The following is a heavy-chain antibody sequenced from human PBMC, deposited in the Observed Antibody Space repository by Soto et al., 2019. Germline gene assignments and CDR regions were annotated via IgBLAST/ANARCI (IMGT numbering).Heavy chain of an antibody. J-gene: IGHJ4*02. CDR1: GFSLSTSGVG. V-gene: IGHV2-5*02. Sequence: QITLKESGPTLVKPTQTLTLTCTFSGFSLSTSGVGVGWIRQPPGKALEWLALIYWADDKRYSPSLKSRLTITKDTYKNQVVLTMTHMEPVDTATYYCAHFSGDSYGGYFDYWGQGTLVTVSS. CDR3: AHFSGDSYGGYFDY. CDR2: IYWADDK. D-gene: IGHD5-18*01.